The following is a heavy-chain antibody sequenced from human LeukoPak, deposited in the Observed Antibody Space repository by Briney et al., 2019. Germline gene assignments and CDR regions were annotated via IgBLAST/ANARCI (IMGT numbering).Heavy chain of an antibody. CDR3: AGARPRNPYYYYGMDV. V-gene: IGHV3-13*01. CDR2: IGAAGDT. CDR1: GFTFSSYD. D-gene: IGHD1-14*01. Sequence: PGGSLRLSCAASGFTFSSYDMHWVRQATGKGLEWVSTIGAAGDTFYPGSVKGRFTISRENAKNSLYLQMNSLRAGDTAVYYCAGARPRNPYYYYGMDVWGQGTTVTVSS. J-gene: IGHJ6*02.